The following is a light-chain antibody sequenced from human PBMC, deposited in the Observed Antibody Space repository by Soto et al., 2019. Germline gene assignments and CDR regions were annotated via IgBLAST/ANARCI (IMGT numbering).Light chain of an antibody. CDR2: DAS. CDR3: QQYGSSPRYT. CDR1: QSVDSNY. J-gene: IGKJ2*01. Sequence: EIVLTQSPGTLSLSPGERATLSCRASQSVDSNYLAWYQQKPGQAPRLLIYDASSRATGIPDRFSGSGSGTDFTLTISRLEPEDVAVYYCQQYGSSPRYTFGQGTKLEIK. V-gene: IGKV3-20*01.